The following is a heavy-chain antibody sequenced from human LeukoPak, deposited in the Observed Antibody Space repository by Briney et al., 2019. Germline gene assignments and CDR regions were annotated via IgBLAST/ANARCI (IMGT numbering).Heavy chain of an antibody. V-gene: IGHV3-23*01. D-gene: IGHD6-13*01. CDR2: ISGSGGST. CDR3: AKGEEAAAGTTVAFDY. J-gene: IGHJ4*02. Sequence: QSGGSLRLSCAASGFTFSSYAMSWVRQAPGKGLEWVSAISGSGGSTYYADSVKGRFTISRDNSKNTLYLQMNSLRAEDTAVYYCAKGEEAAAGTTVAFDYWGQGTLVTVSS. CDR1: GFTFSSYA.